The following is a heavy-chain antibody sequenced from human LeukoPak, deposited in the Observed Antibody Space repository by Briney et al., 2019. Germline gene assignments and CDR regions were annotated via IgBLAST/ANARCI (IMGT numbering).Heavy chain of an antibody. Sequence: PSETLSLTCTVSGGSISSSSYYWGWIRQPPGKGLEWIGSIYYSGSTYYNPSLKSRVTISVDTSKNQFSLKLSSVTAADTAVYYCASKYSSSWYEDDYWGQGTLVTVSS. D-gene: IGHD6-13*01. V-gene: IGHV4-39*07. CDR2: IYYSGST. CDR1: GGSISSSSYY. CDR3: ASKYSSSWYEDDY. J-gene: IGHJ4*02.